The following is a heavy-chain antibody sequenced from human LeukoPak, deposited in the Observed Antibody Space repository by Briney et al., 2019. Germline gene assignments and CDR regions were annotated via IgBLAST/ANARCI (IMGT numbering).Heavy chain of an antibody. J-gene: IGHJ4*02. CDR3: ARSYGSGTTNDY. CDR2: IDPNSGGT. D-gene: IGHD3-10*01. V-gene: IGHV1-2*02. CDR1: GYTFTDYY. Sequence: ASVTVSCKASGYTFTDYYMHWVRQAPGQGLEWMGWIDPNSGGTDYAQKFQGRVTMTRDTSISTTYMELSRLRSDDTAVYYCARSYGSGTTNDYWGQGTLVTVSS.